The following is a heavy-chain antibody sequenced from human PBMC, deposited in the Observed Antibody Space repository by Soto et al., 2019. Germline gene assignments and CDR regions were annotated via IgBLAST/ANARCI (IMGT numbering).Heavy chain of an antibody. D-gene: IGHD5-12*01. Sequence: PLRVPWAAAEVTFGNHGIRRVRQATGKGLEWVAVISYDGSNKYYADSVKGRFTISRDNSKNTLYLQMNSLRAEATAVYYCAKNHYRGYDTNMAVWRKGTTVPVS. CDR2: ISYDGSNK. V-gene: IGHV3-30*18. J-gene: IGHJ6*03. CDR3: AKNHYRGYDTNMAV. CDR1: EVTFGNHG.